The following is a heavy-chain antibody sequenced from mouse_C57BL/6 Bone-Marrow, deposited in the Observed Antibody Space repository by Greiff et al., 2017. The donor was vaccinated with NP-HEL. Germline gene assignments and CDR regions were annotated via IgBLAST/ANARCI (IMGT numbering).Heavy chain of an antibody. CDR1: GFSLTSYG. Sequence: QVQLQQSGPGLVQPSQSLSITCTVSGFSLTSYGVHWVRQSPGKGLEWLGVIWSGGSTDYNAAFISSLCISKDNSNCQVFLKKNNLQADNTAKYYCSRNKGLLRYAMDYWGQGTSVTVSS. CDR2: IWSGGST. CDR3: SRNKGLLRYAMDY. J-gene: IGHJ4*01. V-gene: IGHV2-2*01. D-gene: IGHD1-1*01.